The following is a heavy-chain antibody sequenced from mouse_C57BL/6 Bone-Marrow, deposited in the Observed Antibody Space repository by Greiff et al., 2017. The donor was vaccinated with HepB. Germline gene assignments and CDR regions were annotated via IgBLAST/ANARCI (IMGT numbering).Heavy chain of an antibody. CDR1: GYTFTDYY. CDR3: ASLLLPFDY. J-gene: IGHJ2*01. CDR2: INPYNGGT. D-gene: IGHD1-1*01. Sequence: VQLQQSGPVLVKPGASVKMSCKASGYTFTDYYMNWVKQSHGKSLEWIGVINPYNGGTSYNQKFKGKATLTVDKSSSTAYMELNSLTSEDSAVYYCASLLLPFDYWGQGTTLTVSS. V-gene: IGHV1-19*01.